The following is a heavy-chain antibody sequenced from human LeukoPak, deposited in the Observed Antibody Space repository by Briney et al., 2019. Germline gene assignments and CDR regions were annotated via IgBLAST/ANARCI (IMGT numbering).Heavy chain of an antibody. CDR3: AKRSYCSGGSCYELWDY. V-gene: IGHV1-8*01. CDR2: MNPNSGNT. Sequence: GASVKVSCKASGYTFTSYDINWVRQATGQGLEWMGWMNPNSGNTGYAQKFQGRVTMTRNTSISTAYMELSSLRSEDTAVYYCAKRSYCSGGSCYELWDYWGQGTLVTVSS. J-gene: IGHJ4*02. D-gene: IGHD2-15*01. CDR1: GYTFTSYD.